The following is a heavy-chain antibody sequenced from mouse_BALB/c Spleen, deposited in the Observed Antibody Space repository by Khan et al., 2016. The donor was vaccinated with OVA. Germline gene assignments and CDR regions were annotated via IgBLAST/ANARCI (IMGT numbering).Heavy chain of an antibody. CDR2: IWSDGST. V-gene: IGHV2-6-1*01. CDR1: GFSLTNYG. D-gene: IGHD2-10*01. CDR3: ARQPYYHYNIMDY. Sequence: QVQLKDSGPGLVAPSQSLSITCTISGFSLTNYGVHWVRQPPGKGLEWLVVIWSDGSTTYNSALKSRLTITKDNSKSQVFLKMNSLQSEDTAVYFCARQPYYHYNIMDYWGQGTSVTVSS. J-gene: IGHJ4*01.